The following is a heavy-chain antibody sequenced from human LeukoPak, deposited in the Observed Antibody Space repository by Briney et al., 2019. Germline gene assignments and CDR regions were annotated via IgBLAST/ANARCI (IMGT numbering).Heavy chain of an antibody. V-gene: IGHV4-39*07. D-gene: IGHD3-10*01. CDR1: GGSISSSNYY. CDR3: ARALRGYYMDV. Sequence: PSETLSLTCTVSGGSISSSNYYWGWIRQPPGKGLEWTGSIYYSGNTYFNPSLKSRVTILVDTSKNQFSLKLTSVTAADTAVYHCARALRGYYMDVWGKGTTVTVSS. CDR2: IYYSGNT. J-gene: IGHJ6*03.